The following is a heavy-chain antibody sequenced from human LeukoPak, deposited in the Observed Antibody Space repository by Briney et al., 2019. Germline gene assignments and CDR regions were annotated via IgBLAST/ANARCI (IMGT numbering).Heavy chain of an antibody. Sequence: SETLSLTCTVSGGFISSYYWSWIRQPAGKGLEWIGRIYTSGSTNYNPSLKSRVTMSVDTSKNQFSLKLSSVTAADTAVHYCARGLYSRRPGDYFDYWGQGTLVTVSS. CDR1: GGFISSYY. V-gene: IGHV4-4*07. J-gene: IGHJ4*02. CDR3: ARGLYSRRPGDYFDY. CDR2: IYTSGST. D-gene: IGHD6-13*01.